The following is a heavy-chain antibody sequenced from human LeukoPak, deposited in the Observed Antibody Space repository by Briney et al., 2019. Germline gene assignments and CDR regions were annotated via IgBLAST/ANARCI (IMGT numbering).Heavy chain of an antibody. Sequence: ASVKVSCKVSGYTLTELSMHWVRQAPGKGLEWMGGFDPEDGETIYAQKFQGRVTMTEDTSTDTAYMERSSLRSEDTAVYYCATVLPVLRFLEWSPGRFDPWGQGTLVTVSS. CDR2: FDPEDGET. V-gene: IGHV1-24*01. CDR1: GYTLTELS. J-gene: IGHJ5*02. CDR3: ATVLPVLRFLEWSPGRFDP. D-gene: IGHD3-3*01.